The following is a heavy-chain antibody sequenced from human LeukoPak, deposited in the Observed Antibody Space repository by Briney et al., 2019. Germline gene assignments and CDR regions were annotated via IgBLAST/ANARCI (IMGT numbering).Heavy chain of an antibody. V-gene: IGHV3-7*03. D-gene: IGHD2-21*01. CDR3: ASRHCSGGDCYFAGADPFDH. Sequence: GGSLRLSCAASGITFRRFWMSWVRQAPGKGLQWVANINQDGSEKHYVDSVKGRFTISRDNAENSLYLQMNSLRAEDTAVYYCASRHCSGGDCYFAGADPFDHWGQGTLVTVSS. CDR2: INQDGSEK. J-gene: IGHJ4*02. CDR1: GITFRRFW.